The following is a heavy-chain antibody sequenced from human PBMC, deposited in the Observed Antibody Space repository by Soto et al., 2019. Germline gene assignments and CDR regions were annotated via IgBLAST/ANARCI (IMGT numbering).Heavy chain of an antibody. V-gene: IGHV4-4*02. Sequence: QVQLQESGPGLVKPSGTLSLTCAVSGGSISSSNWWSWVRQPPGKGLVWIGEIYHSGSTNYDPSLKSRVTISVDKSKNQFSLKLSSVTAADTAVYYCASADYDYVWGSYRRPFDYWGQGTLVTVSS. CDR1: GGSISSSNW. CDR2: IYHSGST. D-gene: IGHD3-16*02. CDR3: ASADYDYVWGSYRRPFDY. J-gene: IGHJ4*02.